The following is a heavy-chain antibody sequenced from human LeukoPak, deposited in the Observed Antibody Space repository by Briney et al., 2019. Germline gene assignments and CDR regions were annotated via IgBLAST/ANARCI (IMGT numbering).Heavy chain of an antibody. Sequence: GGSLRLSCAASGFTFSSYGMHWVRQAPGKGLEWVAFIRYDGSNKYYAASVKGRFTISRDNSKNTLYLQVNSLRAEDTAVYYCAKRDDSSGYLVRRYYYYMDVWGKGTTVTISS. CDR1: GFTFSSYG. CDR2: IRYDGSNK. J-gene: IGHJ6*03. D-gene: IGHD3-22*01. CDR3: AKRDDSSGYLVRRYYYYMDV. V-gene: IGHV3-30*02.